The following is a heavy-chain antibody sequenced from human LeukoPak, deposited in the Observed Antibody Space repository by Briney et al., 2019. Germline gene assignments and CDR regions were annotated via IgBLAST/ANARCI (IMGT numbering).Heavy chain of an antibody. J-gene: IGHJ4*02. Sequence: SETLSLTCTVSGGSISSSSYYCGWIRQPPGKGLEWIGSIYYSGSTYYNPSLKSRVTISVDTSKNQFSLKLSSVTAADTAVYYCARAYSSSWYLGYWGQGTLVTVSS. CDR2: IYYSGST. V-gene: IGHV4-39*07. CDR3: ARAYSSSWYLGY. D-gene: IGHD6-13*01. CDR1: GGSISSSSYY.